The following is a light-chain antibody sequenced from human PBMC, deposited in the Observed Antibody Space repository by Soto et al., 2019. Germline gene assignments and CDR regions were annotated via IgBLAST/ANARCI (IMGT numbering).Light chain of an antibody. Sequence: TGTSSDVGGYNYVSWYQQHPGKAPKLMIYDVSNRPSGVSNRFSGSKSGNTASLTISGLQAEDEADYYCSSYTSSSTPRVFGTGTKVTVL. CDR1: SSDVGGYNY. CDR3: SSYTSSSTPRV. J-gene: IGLJ1*01. V-gene: IGLV2-14*04. CDR2: DVS.